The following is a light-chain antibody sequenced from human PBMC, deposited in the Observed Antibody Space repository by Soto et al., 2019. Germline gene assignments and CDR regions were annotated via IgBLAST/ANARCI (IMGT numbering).Light chain of an antibody. CDR2: AES. CDR1: QGISSW. CDR3: QHYNSYSEA. V-gene: IGKV1D-16*01. J-gene: IGKJ1*01. Sequence: DIHMTESPSSVSASVGDRVTITCRASQGISSWLAWYQQKPGKAPKLLIYAESSLQSGVPSRLSGSGSGTELNLTISSLQPDDFATYYCQHYNSYSEACGQGTKVDIK.